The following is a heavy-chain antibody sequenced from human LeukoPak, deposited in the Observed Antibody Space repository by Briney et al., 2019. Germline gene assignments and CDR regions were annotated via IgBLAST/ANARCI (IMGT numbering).Heavy chain of an antibody. J-gene: IGHJ3*02. Sequence: GGSLRLSCAASGFTFSSYAMSWVRQAPGKGLEWVSAISGSGGSTYYADSVKGRFTISRDNSKNTLYLQMNSLRAEDAAVYYCAKDLFVTYYDSSGYYGAFDIWGQGTMVTVSS. V-gene: IGHV3-23*01. CDR1: GFTFSSYA. CDR3: AKDLFVTYYDSSGYYGAFDI. CDR2: ISGSGGST. D-gene: IGHD3-22*01.